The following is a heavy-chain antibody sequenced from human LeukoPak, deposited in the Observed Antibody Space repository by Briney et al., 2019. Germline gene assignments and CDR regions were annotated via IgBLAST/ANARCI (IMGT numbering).Heavy chain of an antibody. CDR1: VYTFTGYY. V-gene: IGHV1-2*02. CDR2: INPYSCCT. CDR3: ARLIRDP. J-gene: IGHJ5*02. D-gene: IGHD2-21*01. Sequence: SVKVSRKTCVYTFTGYYMHWVRQPPAQGLEWMGCINPYSCCTKYPQKFQGRVNMTRDTSISTAYMELSRLRSDDTAVYYCARLIRDPWGQGTLVTVSS.